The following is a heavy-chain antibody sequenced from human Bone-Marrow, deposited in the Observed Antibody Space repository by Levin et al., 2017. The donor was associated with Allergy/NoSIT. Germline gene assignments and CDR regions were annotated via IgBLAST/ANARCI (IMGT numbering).Heavy chain of an antibody. CDR2: FDPEEAET. CDR1: GYSFSELS. CDR3: TRGVMVRLGGVIASYALDV. V-gene: IGHV1-24*01. Sequence: RASVKVSCKVSGYSFSELSVHWVRQAPGKGLEWMGGFDPEEAETIYAQRFQGRVTMTEDTSAETAYVELSGLRSDDTDTYYCTRGVMVRLGGVIASYALDVWGQGTAVVVS. J-gene: IGHJ6*02. D-gene: IGHD3-16*02.